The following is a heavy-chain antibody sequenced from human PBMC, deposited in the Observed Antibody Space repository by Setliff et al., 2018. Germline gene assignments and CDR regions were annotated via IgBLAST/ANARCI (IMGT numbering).Heavy chain of an antibody. Sequence: PGGSLRLSCLASGFTFSRYAMHWVRQAPGKGLESASAISSTGIPIYYADSVKARFSISRDDAKNTLYLQMTSLRADDTAVYYCVKDPSVYGADSGSIWGQGTMVTVSS. D-gene: IGHD2-21*02. V-gene: IGHV3-64D*09. J-gene: IGHJ3*02. CDR2: ISSTGIPI. CDR3: VKDPSVYGADSGSI. CDR1: GFTFSRYA.